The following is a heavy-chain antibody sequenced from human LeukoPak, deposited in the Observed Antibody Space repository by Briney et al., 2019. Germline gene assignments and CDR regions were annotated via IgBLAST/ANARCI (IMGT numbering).Heavy chain of an antibody. Sequence: GSLRLSCAASGFTFSNAWMSWVRQAPGKGLEWVSSISSSSSYIYYADSVKGRLTISRDNAKNSLYLQMNSLRAEDTAVYYCARNLEMATYWGQGTLVTVSS. CDR2: ISSSSSYI. V-gene: IGHV3-21*01. D-gene: IGHD5-24*01. J-gene: IGHJ4*02. CDR1: GFTFSNAW. CDR3: ARNLEMATY.